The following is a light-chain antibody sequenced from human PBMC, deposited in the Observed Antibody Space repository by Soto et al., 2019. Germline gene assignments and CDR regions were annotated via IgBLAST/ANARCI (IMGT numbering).Light chain of an antibody. J-gene: IGKJ2*01. Sequence: EIVMTQSPATLSVSPGERATLSCRASQSVSSNLAWYQQKPGQAPRLLIYGASTRATGIPARFSGSGSGTEFTLNISSLQSEDFAVYYCQQYNNWPYTFGHGTKLEIK. CDR2: GAS. CDR1: QSVSSN. CDR3: QQYNNWPYT. V-gene: IGKV3-15*01.